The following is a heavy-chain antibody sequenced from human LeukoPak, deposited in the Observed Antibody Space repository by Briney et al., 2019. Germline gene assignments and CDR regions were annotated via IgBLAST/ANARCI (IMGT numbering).Heavy chain of an antibody. CDR3: AKGSSSSLVGNWFDP. V-gene: IGHV3-23*01. J-gene: IGHJ5*02. Sequence: GGSLRLSCAASGFTFSNYAMSWVRQAPGKGLEWVSNISGNGGGTGGNTYYADSVKGRFTISRDNFKKTLYLRMNSLRAEDTAVYYCAKGSSSSLVGNWFDPWGQGTLVTVSS. D-gene: IGHD6-13*01. CDR2: ISGNGGGTGGNT. CDR1: GFTFSNYA.